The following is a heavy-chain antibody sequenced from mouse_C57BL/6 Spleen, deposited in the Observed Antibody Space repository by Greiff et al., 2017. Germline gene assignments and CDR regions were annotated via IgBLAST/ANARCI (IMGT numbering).Heavy chain of an antibody. J-gene: IGHJ3*01. Sequence: VQLQQSGAELVKPGASVKLSCKASGYTFTEYTIHWVKQRSGQGLEWIGWFYPGSGSIKYNEKFKDKATLTADKSSSTVYMELSRLTSEDSAVYFCARYEEGGGDYYGSSYLFAYWGQGTLVTVSA. D-gene: IGHD1-1*01. CDR2: FYPGSGSI. V-gene: IGHV1-62-2*01. CDR1: GYTFTEYT. CDR3: ARYEEGGGDYYGSSYLFAY.